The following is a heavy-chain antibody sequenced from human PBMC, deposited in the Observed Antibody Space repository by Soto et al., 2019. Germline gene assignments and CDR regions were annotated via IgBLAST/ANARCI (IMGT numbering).Heavy chain of an antibody. J-gene: IGHJ4*02. CDR2: LIPIFGTA. V-gene: IGHV1-69*01. CDR1: GATFSSYA. CDR3: ARVYAGYYFDY. Sequence: QVQLVQSGAEVKKPGSSVTVSCKASGATFSSYAISWVRQAPGQGLEWMGGLIPIFGTANYAQKFQGRVTITADEPTSTAYMELSSLRSEDTAGYYCARVYAGYYFDYWGQGTLGTVSS. D-gene: IGHD2-8*01.